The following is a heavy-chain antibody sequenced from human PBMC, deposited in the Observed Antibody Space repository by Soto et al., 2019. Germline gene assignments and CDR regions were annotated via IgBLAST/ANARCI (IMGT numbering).Heavy chain of an antibody. CDR3: ARDWKEWELTMGFDP. D-gene: IGHD1-26*01. CDR1: GGSNSSGGYY. Sequence: SETLSLTCTVSGGSNSSGGYYWSWIRQHPGKGLEWIGYIYYSGSTYYNPSLKSRVTISVDTSKNQFSLKLSSVTAADTAVYYCARDWKEWELTMGFDPWGQGTLVTVSS. J-gene: IGHJ5*02. V-gene: IGHV4-31*03. CDR2: IYYSGST.